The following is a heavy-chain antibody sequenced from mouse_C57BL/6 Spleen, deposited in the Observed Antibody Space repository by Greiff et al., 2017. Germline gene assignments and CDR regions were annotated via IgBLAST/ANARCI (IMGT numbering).Heavy chain of an antibody. V-gene: IGHV1-47*01. Sequence: VKLMESGAELVKPGASVKMSCKASGYTFTTYPIEWMKQNHGKSLEWIGNFHPYNDDTKYNEKFKGKATLTVEKSSSTVYLELSRVTADDSAVYYCARGVYSNYPYWYFDGWGTGTTVTVSS. D-gene: IGHD2-5*01. CDR2: FHPYNDDT. CDR1: GYTFTTYP. CDR3: ARGVYSNYPYWYFDG. J-gene: IGHJ1*03.